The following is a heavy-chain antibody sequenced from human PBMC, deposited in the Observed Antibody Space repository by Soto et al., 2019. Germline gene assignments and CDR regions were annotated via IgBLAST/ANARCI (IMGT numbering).Heavy chain of an antibody. Sequence: LETLSLTFTVSGGSISSYYWSWIRQPPGKGLKWIGYIYYSGSTNYNPSLKSRVTISVDTSKNQFSLKLSSVTAADTAVYYCARVTWIQSYYYYYGMDVWGQGTTVTVSS. CDR3: ARVTWIQSYYYYYGMDV. V-gene: IGHV4-59*01. CDR2: IYYSGST. D-gene: IGHD5-18*01. J-gene: IGHJ6*02. CDR1: GGSISSYY.